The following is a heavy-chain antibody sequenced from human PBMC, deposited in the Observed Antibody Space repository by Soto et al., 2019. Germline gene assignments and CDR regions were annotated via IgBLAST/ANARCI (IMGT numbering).Heavy chain of an antibody. V-gene: IGHV3-23*01. CDR3: AKDGAVLRFLDGALFQV. CDR1: GFIFSTYA. D-gene: IGHD3-3*01. J-gene: IGHJ1*01. Sequence: EVQLLESGGGLVQPGGSLRLSCAGSGFIFSTYAMSWVRQAPGKGLEWVSGISGGGGATNYADSVKGRLTISRDNSNNTVYLQMNSLRAEDTAVYYCAKDGAVLRFLDGALFQVWGQGTRVNVPS. CDR2: ISGGGGAT.